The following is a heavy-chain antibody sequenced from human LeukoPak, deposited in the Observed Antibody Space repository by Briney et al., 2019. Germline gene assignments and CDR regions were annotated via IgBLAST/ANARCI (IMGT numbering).Heavy chain of an antibody. CDR3: AREVAARPDY. D-gene: IGHD6-6*01. CDR2: IYHSGST. V-gene: IGHV4-4*02. J-gene: IGHJ4*02. CDR1: GGSISSNNW. Sequence: SETLSLTCAVSGGSISSNNWWSWVRQPPGKGLEWIGEIYHSGSTNYNPSLKSRVTISVDTSKNQFSLKLSSVTAADTAVYYCAREVAARPDYWGQGTLVTVSS.